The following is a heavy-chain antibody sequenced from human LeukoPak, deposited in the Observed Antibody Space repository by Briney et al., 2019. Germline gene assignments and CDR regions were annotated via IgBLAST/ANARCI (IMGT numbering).Heavy chain of an antibody. D-gene: IGHD6-6*01. J-gene: IGHJ4*02. CDR3: ARGEWSSSPFDY. CDR2: ISYDGSNK. V-gene: IGHV3-30*04. CDR1: GFTFSSYA. Sequence: GGSLRLSCAASGFTFSSYAMHWVRQAPGKGLEWVAVISYDGSNKYYADSLKGRFTISRDNAKNSLYLQMNSLRAEDTAVYYCARGEWSSSPFDYWGQGTLVTVSS.